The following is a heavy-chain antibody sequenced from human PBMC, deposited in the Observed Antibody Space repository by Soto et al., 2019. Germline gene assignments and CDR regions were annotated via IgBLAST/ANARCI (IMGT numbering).Heavy chain of an antibody. CDR2: IIPIFGTA. V-gene: IGHV1-69*01. CDR3: ARSQDIVVVVAAPIYWYFDL. Sequence: QVQLVQSGPEVKKPGSSVKVSCKASGGTFSSYAISWVRQAPGQGLEWMGGIIPIFGTANYAQKFQGRVTITADESTSTVYMELSSLRSEDTAVYYCARSQDIVVVVAAPIYWYFDLWGRGTLVTVSS. J-gene: IGHJ2*01. D-gene: IGHD2-15*01. CDR1: GGTFSSYA.